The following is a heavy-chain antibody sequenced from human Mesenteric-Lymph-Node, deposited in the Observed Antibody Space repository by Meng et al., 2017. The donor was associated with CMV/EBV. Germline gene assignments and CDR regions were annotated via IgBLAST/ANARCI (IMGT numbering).Heavy chain of an antibody. CDR3: ATNSSRWGNAAIDV. CDR2: IYYSGGA. D-gene: IGHD6-13*01. V-gene: IGHV4-59*08. Sequence: TVASGSISGFYLSWIRQPPGKGLEWIGNIYYSGGATYNPSLRSRVSISVDTSKSQFSLKVDSVTGADAAIYFCATNSSRWGNAAIDVWGPGTVVTVSS. J-gene: IGHJ3*01. CDR1: SGSISGFY.